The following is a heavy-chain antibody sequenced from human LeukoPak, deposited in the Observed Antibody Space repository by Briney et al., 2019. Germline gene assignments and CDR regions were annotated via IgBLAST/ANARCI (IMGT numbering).Heavy chain of an antibody. CDR2: IYYSGST. V-gene: IGHV4-59*01. D-gene: IGHD1-26*01. Sequence: PSETLSLTCTVSGGSISSYYWSWIRQPPGKGLEWIGYIYYSGSTNYNPSLKSRVTISVDTSKNQFSLKLSSVTAADTAVYYCARDRELGWFDRWGQGTLVTVSS. CDR1: GGSISSYY. CDR3: ARDRELGWFDR. J-gene: IGHJ5*02.